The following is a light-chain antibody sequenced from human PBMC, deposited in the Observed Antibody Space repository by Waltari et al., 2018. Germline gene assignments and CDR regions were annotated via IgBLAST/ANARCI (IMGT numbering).Light chain of an antibody. CDR2: DVS. J-gene: IGLJ2*01. Sequence: SALTQPDPVSGSPGQSLTISCTGASRDVGISEYVSWYQQHPGKAPKVIIYDVSNRPSGVSNRFSGSKSGSSASLTISGLQAEDEADYYCSSYTSSTTGIFGGGTKLTVL. CDR1: SRDVGISEY. CDR3: SSYTSSTTGI. V-gene: IGLV2-14*01.